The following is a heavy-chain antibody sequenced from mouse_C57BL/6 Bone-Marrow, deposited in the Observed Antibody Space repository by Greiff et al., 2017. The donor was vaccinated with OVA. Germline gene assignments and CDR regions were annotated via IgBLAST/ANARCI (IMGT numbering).Heavy chain of an antibody. CDR2: IDPENGDT. D-gene: IGHD1-1*01. J-gene: IGHJ2*01. CDR3: TRGEDYGSSYSY. CDR1: GFNIKDDY. Sequence: EVQLQQSGAELVRPGASVKLSCTASGFNIKDDYMHWVKQRSEQGLEWIGWIDPENGDTEYASKFQGKATITADTSSNTAYLQLSSLTSEDTAVYYCTRGEDYGSSYSYWGQGTTLTVSS. V-gene: IGHV14-4*01.